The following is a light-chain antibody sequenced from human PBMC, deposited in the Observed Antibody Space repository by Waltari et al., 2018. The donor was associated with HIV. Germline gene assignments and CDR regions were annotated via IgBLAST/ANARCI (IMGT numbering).Light chain of an antibody. CDR2: DAS. CDR1: RSVSIY. CDR3: QQRSNWPPFT. V-gene: IGKV3-11*01. J-gene: IGKJ2*01. Sequence: EIVLTQSPATLSLSPGERATLSCRASRSVSIYLAWFQPKPGQAPRLLIYDASTRAPGIPARFSGSGSGTDFTLTISRLEPEDSAVYYCQQRSNWPPFTFGQGTKLEIK.